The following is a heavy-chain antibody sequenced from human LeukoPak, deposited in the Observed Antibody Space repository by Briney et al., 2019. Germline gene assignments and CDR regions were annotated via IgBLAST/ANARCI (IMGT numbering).Heavy chain of an antibody. CDR1: GFTFSSYS. CDR3: VREQSSSWYRWDNWFDP. D-gene: IGHD6-13*01. Sequence: SGGSLRLSCAASGFTFSSYSMNWVRQAPGKGLEWVSYISSSSSTIYYADSVKGRFTISRDNAKNSLYLQMNSLRVEDTAVYYCVREQSSSWYRWDNWFDPWGQGTLVTVSS. V-gene: IGHV3-48*01. J-gene: IGHJ5*02. CDR2: ISSSSSTI.